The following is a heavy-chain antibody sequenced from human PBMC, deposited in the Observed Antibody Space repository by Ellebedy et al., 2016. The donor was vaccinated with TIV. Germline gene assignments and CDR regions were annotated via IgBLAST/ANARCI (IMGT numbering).Heavy chain of an antibody. CDR2: VHYTWST. J-gene: IGHJ4*02. V-gene: IGHV4-39*07. CDR3: ASDGGSGGNADH. Sequence: SETLSLTCTVSGGSISRSSSHWGWFRQPPGKGLEWIGSVHYTWSTNYNPSLKSRVTMSLDTSKDQFSLKLNSVTAADTAVYYCASDGGSGGNADHWGQGTLVTVSS. CDR1: GGSISRSSSH. D-gene: IGHD4-23*01.